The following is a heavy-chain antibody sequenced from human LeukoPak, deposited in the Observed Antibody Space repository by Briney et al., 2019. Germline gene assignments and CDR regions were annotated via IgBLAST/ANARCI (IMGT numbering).Heavy chain of an antibody. D-gene: IGHD5-18*01. Sequence: GALGLSCSASGITFSSYWMNWVRPAPGKGLEWVSSISSSSIYIYYADSVKGRFTISRDNAKNSLFLQMNSLRAEDTAVYYCARGGENYGYWFDCWGQGTLVTVSS. J-gene: IGHJ4*02. CDR1: GITFSSYW. CDR2: ISSSSIYI. CDR3: ARGGENYGYWFDC. V-gene: IGHV3-21*01.